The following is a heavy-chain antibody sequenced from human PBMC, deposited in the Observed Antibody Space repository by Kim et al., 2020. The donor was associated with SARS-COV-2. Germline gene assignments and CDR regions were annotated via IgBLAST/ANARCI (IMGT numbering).Heavy chain of an antibody. CDR1: GYTFTSYA. Sequence: ASVKVTCKASGYTFTSYAMNWVRQAPGQGLEWMGWINTNTGNPTYAQGFTGRFVFSLDTSVSTAYLQNSSLKAEDTAVFYCARESIHSPLEGSGVYSGVGYGYWGQGALVSVSS. V-gene: IGHV7-4-1*02. D-gene: IGHD3-10*01. CDR2: INTNTGNP. J-gene: IGHJ4*02. CDR3: ARESIHSPLEGSGVYSGVGYGY.